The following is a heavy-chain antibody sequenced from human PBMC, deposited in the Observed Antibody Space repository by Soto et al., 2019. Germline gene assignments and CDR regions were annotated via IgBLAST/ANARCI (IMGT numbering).Heavy chain of an antibody. J-gene: IGHJ4*02. CDR2: IIPIFGTA. D-gene: IGHD2-21*02. V-gene: IGHV1-69*06. CDR3: ARVGSYCGGDCYPNVFDY. Sequence: SVKVSCKASGGTFSRYPISWVRQAPGQGLEWMGGIIPIFGTANYAQKFQGRVTITADKSTSTAYMEVSSLRSEDTAVYYCARVGSYCGGDCYPNVFDYWGQGTLVTVSS. CDR1: GGTFSRYP.